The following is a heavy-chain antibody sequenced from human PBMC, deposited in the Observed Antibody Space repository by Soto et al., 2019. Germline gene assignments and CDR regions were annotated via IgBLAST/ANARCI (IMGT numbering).Heavy chain of an antibody. V-gene: IGHV1-18*01. J-gene: IGHJ4*02. CDR2: ISAYNGNA. CDR1: GYTFTSYG. CDR3: ARDCSSTSCYLVDY. D-gene: IGHD2-2*01. Sequence: GASVKVSCKASGYTFTSYGISWVRQAPGQGLEWMGWISAYNGNANYAQKLQGRVTMTTDTSTSTAYMELRSLRSDDTAVYYCARDCSSTSCYLVDYWGQGTLVTVSS.